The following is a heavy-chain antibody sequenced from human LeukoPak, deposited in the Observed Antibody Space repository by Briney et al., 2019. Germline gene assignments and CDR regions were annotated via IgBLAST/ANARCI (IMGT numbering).Heavy chain of an antibody. D-gene: IGHD3-10*01. CDR3: ARRGGGYYFDY. Sequence: PSETLSLTCTVSGGSISSSSYYWGWIRQPPGKGLEWIGSIYYSGSTYCNPSLKSRVTISVDTSKNQFSLKLSSVTAADTAVYYCARRGGGYYFDYWGQGTLVTVSS. J-gene: IGHJ4*02. V-gene: IGHV4-39*01. CDR2: IYYSGST. CDR1: GGSISSSSYY.